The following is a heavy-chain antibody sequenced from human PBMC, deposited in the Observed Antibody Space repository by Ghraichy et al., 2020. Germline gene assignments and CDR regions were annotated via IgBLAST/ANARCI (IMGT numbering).Heavy chain of an antibody. CDR3: VSGGVVAGYYFDY. Sequence: GGSLSLSCAASGFTFSSHSMNWVRQAPGKGLEWVSSISSSSSYIYYADSVKGRFTISRDNAKNSLYLQINSLRDEDTAVYYCVSGGVVAGYYFDYWGQGTLVTVSS. CDR1: GFTFSSHS. D-gene: IGHD6-19*01. V-gene: IGHV3-21*01. J-gene: IGHJ4*02. CDR2: ISSSSSYI.